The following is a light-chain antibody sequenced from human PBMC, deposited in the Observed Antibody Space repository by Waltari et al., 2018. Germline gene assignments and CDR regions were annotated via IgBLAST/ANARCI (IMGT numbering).Light chain of an antibody. CDR1: QSVRSSY. J-gene: IGKJ1*01. Sequence: EIELTQSPGTLSLSPRERATLSCRASQSVRSSYLAWYQQQPGQAPRLLIYDASSRATGIPDRFSGSGSGTDFTLTISRLEPEDFAVYYCQEYGTSRTFGQGTKVEIK. CDR3: QEYGTSRT. CDR2: DAS. V-gene: IGKV3-20*01.